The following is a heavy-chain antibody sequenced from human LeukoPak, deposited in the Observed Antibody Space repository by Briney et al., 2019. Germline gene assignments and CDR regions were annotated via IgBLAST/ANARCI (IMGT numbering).Heavy chain of an antibody. Sequence: VASVTVSFKASGYTFTGYYIHWVRQAPGPGLEWKGWINPNSGGTNSAQQFQGRVTLTRDTSISTASMELRMLRSDDTAVYYCARDLGYYDRLDQFDCWGQGTLVTVFS. D-gene: IGHD3-22*01. J-gene: IGHJ4*02. CDR1: GYTFTGYY. V-gene: IGHV1-2*02. CDR2: INPNSGGT. CDR3: ARDLGYYDRLDQFDC.